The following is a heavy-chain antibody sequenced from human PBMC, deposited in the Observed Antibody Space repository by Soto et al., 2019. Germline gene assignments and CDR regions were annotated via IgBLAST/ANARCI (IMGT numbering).Heavy chain of an antibody. CDR3: ARDLDSSGWYSFDY. CDR1: GFTFSSYA. V-gene: IGHV3-30-3*01. CDR2: ISYDGSNK. Sequence: QVQLVESGGGVVQPGRSLRLSCAASGFTFSSYAMHWVRQAPGKGLEWVAVISYDGSNKYYAASVKGRFTISRDNSKNTLYLQMNSLRAEDTAVYYCARDLDSSGWYSFDYWGQGTLVTVSS. D-gene: IGHD6-19*01. J-gene: IGHJ4*02.